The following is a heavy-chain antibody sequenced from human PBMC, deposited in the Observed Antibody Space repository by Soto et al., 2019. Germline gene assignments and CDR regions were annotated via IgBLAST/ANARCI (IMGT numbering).Heavy chain of an antibody. J-gene: IGHJ3*02. CDR1: GGTFSSYA. Sequence: WASVKVSCKASGGTFSSYAISWVRQAPGQGLEWMGGIIPIFGTANYAQKFQGRVTITADESTSTAYMELSSLRSEDTAVYYCARVGYGDYVGWWAFDIWGQGTMVTVSS. D-gene: IGHD4-17*01. CDR3: ARVGYGDYVGWWAFDI. CDR2: IIPIFGTA. V-gene: IGHV1-69*13.